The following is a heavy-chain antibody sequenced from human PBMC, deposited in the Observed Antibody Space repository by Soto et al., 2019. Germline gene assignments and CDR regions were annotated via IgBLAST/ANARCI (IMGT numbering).Heavy chain of an antibody. D-gene: IGHD3-22*01. V-gene: IGHV4-59*01. CDR3: ARGYYYDTSGYYSAFDI. Sequence: PSETLSLTXTVSGGSISSDYWSWIRQPPGKGLEWVGYVYNNGGTKYNPSLKSRVTISVDTSNNQFSLKLTSVTAADTAVYYCARGYYYDTSGYYSAFDIWGQGTMVTVSS. J-gene: IGHJ3*02. CDR2: VYNNGGT. CDR1: GGSISSDY.